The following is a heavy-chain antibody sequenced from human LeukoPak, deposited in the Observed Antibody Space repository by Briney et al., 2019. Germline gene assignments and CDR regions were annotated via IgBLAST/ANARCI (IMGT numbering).Heavy chain of an antibody. Sequence: GESLKISCRASGYRFTSYWIAWVRQMPGKGLAWMGIILPEDSDTRYSPSFKGRVTISVDRSINTAYLQWNSPKASDTAMYYCARQGAGSSYYDDTGPPRGAFDVWGHGTMVTVSS. V-gene: IGHV5-51*01. D-gene: IGHD3-16*01. CDR2: ILPEDSDT. CDR3: ARQGAGSSYYDDTGPPRGAFDV. J-gene: IGHJ3*01. CDR1: GYRFTSYW.